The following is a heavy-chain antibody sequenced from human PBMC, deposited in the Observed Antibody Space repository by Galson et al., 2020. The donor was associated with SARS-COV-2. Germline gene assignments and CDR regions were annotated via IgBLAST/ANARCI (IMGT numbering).Heavy chain of an antibody. V-gene: IGHV3-21*04. J-gene: IGHJ4*02. CDR2: ISSSSSYI. D-gene: IGHD6-25*01. Sequence: TWGSLILSCAASGFTFSSYSMNWVRQAPGKGLEWVSSISSSSSYIYYADSVKGRFTISRDNAKNSLYLQMNSLKTEDTAVYYCVRWSDGSADYWGQGTLVTVSS. CDR3: VRWSDGSADY. CDR1: GFTFSSYS.